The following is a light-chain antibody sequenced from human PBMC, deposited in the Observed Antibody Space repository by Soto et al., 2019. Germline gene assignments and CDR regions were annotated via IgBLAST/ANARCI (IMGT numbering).Light chain of an antibody. CDR3: QQYGSSPPWT. CDR2: GAS. J-gene: IGKJ1*01. V-gene: IGKV3-20*01. Sequence: EIVMTQSPSPLAVSPGQRATLSCRASQSVSSNLAWYQQKPGQAPRLLIYGASSRATGIPDRFSGSGSGTDFTLTISRLEPEDFAVYYCQQYGSSPPWTFGQGNKV. CDR1: QSVSSN.